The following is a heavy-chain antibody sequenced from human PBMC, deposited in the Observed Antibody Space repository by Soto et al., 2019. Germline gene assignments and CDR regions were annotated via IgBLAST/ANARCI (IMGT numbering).Heavy chain of an antibody. CDR3: ASSTYYYDSSGLY. CDR2: INPLGGST. J-gene: IGHJ4*02. CDR1: GYTFTNQY. D-gene: IGHD3-22*01. V-gene: IGHV1-46*03. Sequence: QVQLVQSGAEVKKPGASVKVSCKASGYTFTNQYMHWVRQAPGQGLEWMGIINPLGGSTNYAEKFQGRVTMTRHTSTSTVYMELSSLRFEATAVYYCASSTYYYDSSGLYWGQGTLVTVSS.